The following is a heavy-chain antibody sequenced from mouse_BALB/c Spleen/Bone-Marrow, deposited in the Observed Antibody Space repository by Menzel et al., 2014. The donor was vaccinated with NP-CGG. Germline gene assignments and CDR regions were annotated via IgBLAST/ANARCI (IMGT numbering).Heavy chain of an antibody. J-gene: IGHJ3*01. Sequence: VKVVESGPQLVRPGASVKISCKASGYSIGSYWMHWVKQRPGQGLEWIGMIDPSDSETRLNQKFKDKATLTVDKSCSTAYMQLNSPTSEDSAVYYCAPHYYGYAWFAYWGQGTLVTVSA. D-gene: IGHD1-2*01. CDR3: APHYYGYAWFAY. CDR1: GYSIGSYW. CDR2: IDPSDSET. V-gene: IGHV1S126*01.